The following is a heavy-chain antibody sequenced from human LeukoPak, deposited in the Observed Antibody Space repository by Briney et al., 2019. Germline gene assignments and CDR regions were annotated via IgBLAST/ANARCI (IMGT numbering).Heavy chain of an antibody. V-gene: IGHV3-30-3*01. CDR2: ISYDGSNK. D-gene: IGHD3-10*01. CDR1: GFTFSTYA. Sequence: PGGPLRLSCAASGFTFSTYAMHWVRQAPGKGLEWVAVISYDGSNKYYADSVKGRFTISRDSSKNTLYLQMNSLRPEDTAVYYCARGNYYGSGYPGAFDIWGQGTMVTVSS. J-gene: IGHJ3*02. CDR3: ARGNYYGSGYPGAFDI.